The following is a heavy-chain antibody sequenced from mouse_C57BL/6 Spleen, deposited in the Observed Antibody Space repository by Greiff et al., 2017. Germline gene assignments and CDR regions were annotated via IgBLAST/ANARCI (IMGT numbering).Heavy chain of an antibody. D-gene: IGHD2-4*01. CDR1: GFNIKDYY. Sequence: EVKLQESGAELVRPGASVKLSCTASGFNIKDYYMHWVKQRPEQGLEWIGRIDPEDGDTEYAPKFQGKATMTADTSSNPAYLQLSSLTSEDTAVYYCTTRGNYDGGVYWGQGTTLTVSS. V-gene: IGHV14-1*01. CDR2: IDPEDGDT. CDR3: TTRGNYDGGVY. J-gene: IGHJ2*01.